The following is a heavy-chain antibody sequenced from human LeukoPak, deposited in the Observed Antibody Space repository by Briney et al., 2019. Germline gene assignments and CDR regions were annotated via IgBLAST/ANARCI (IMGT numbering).Heavy chain of an antibody. CDR1: GFTFSSYA. CDR3: ARISLGAIWGYYYGMDV. Sequence: GGSLGLSCAASGFTFSSYAMSWVRQAPGKGLEWVSAISGSGGSTYYADSVKGRFTISRDNSKNTLYLQMNSLRAEDTAVYYCARISLGAIWGYYYGMDVWGQGTTVTVSS. D-gene: IGHD1-26*01. J-gene: IGHJ6*02. CDR2: ISGSGGST. V-gene: IGHV3-23*01.